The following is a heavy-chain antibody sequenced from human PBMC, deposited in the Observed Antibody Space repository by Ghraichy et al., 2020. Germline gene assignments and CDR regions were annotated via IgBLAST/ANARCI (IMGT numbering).Heavy chain of an antibody. CDR1: GGSISSYY. V-gene: IGHV4-59*01. CDR2: ISYSGIT. Sequence: SETLSLTCTVSGGSISSYYWSWIRQPPGKGLEWIGYISYSGITNYNPSLKRRVTISVDTSKNQFSLKLSSVTAADTAVYYCARQYYDILTGSLSVWFDPWGQGTLGTVSS. D-gene: IGHD3-9*01. CDR3: ARQYYDILTGSLSVWFDP. J-gene: IGHJ5*02.